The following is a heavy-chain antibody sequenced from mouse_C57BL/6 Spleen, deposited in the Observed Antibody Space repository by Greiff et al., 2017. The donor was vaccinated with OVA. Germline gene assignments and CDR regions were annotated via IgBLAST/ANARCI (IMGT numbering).Heavy chain of an antibody. CDR1: GYTFTDYY. Sequence: VQLQQSGPELVKPGASVKISCKASGYTFTDYYMNWVKQSHGKSLEWIGDINPNNGGTSYNQKFKGKATLTVDKSSSTAYMELRSLTSEDSAVYYCASGDYGNYDYWGQGTTLTVSS. CDR3: ASGDYGNYDY. D-gene: IGHD2-1*01. V-gene: IGHV1-26*01. J-gene: IGHJ2*01. CDR2: INPNNGGT.